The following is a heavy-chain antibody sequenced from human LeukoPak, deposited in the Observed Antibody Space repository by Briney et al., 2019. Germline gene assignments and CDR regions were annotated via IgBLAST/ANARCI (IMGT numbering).Heavy chain of an antibody. J-gene: IGHJ4*02. CDR2: ISGSGGST. V-gene: IGHV3-23*01. CDR3: AKASKYDYDFWSGYLPYFDF. D-gene: IGHD3-3*01. Sequence: PGGPLRLSCAASGFTFSSYAVSWVRQAPGKGLEWVSAISGSGGSTYYADSVKGRFTISRDNSKNTLYLQMNSLRAEDTAVYYCAKASKYDYDFWSGYLPYFDFWGQGTLVTVSS. CDR1: GFTFSSYA.